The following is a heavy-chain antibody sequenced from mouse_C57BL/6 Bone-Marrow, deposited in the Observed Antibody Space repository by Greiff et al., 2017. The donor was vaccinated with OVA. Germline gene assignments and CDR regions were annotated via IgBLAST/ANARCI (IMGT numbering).Heavy chain of an antibody. CDR2: ISYSGST. V-gene: IGHV3-1*01. CDR3: ATYDGSYFDY. D-gene: IGHD2-3*01. Sequence: EVQRVESGPGMVKPSQSLSLTCTVTGYSITSGYDWHWIRHFPGNKLEWMGYISYSGSTNYNPSLKSRISITHDTSKNHFFLKLNSVTTEDTATYYCATYDGSYFDYWGQGTTLTVSS. CDR1: GYSITSGYD. J-gene: IGHJ2*01.